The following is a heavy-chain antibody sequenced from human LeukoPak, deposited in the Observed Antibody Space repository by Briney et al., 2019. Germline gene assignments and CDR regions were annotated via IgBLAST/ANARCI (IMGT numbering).Heavy chain of an antibody. CDR1: GFTFSDHY. CDR3: ARAKAASFNWFDP. Sequence: PGGSLRLSCAASGFTFSDHYMDWVRQAPGKGLEWVGRTRNKANSYTTEYAASVKGRLTISRDDSKNSLYLQMNSLRDEDTAVYYCARAKAASFNWFDPWGQGTLVTVSS. CDR2: TRNKANSYTT. V-gene: IGHV3-72*01. J-gene: IGHJ5*02.